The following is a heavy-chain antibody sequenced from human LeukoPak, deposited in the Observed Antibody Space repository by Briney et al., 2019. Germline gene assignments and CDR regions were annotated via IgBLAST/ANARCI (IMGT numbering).Heavy chain of an antibody. CDR3: ARVLLWFGYNWFDP. CDR2: IYTSGTTT. J-gene: IGHJ5*02. Sequence: PSETLSLTCTVSDDPINSGVYYWNWIRQPAGKGLEWIGHIYTSGTTTNSNPSLKSRVAISLDTSKNHFSLKLSSVTAADTAVYYCARVLLWFGYNWFDPWGQGTLVTVSS. CDR1: DDPINSGVYY. V-gene: IGHV4-61*09. D-gene: IGHD3-10*01.